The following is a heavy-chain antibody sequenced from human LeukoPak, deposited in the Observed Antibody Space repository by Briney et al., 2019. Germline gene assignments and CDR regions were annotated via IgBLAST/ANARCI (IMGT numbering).Heavy chain of an antibody. CDR3: AKERVSSGYFDY. CDR1: GFTFSSHA. Sequence: GGALRLSCATYGFTFSSHAMSWVRQAPGKGLELVSAIGGSGGSAYYADSVKGRFTISRDNSKNTLYLQMNSLRAEDTAVYYCAKERVSSGYFDYWGQGTLVTVSS. V-gene: IGHV3-23*01. CDR2: IGGSGGSA. D-gene: IGHD3-22*01. J-gene: IGHJ4*02.